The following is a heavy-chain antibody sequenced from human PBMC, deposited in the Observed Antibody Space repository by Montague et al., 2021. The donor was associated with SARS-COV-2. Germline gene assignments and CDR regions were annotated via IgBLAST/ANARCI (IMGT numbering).Heavy chain of an antibody. CDR3: ARGSIAAAGVPSYYGMDV. CDR2: ISYDGSNK. CDR1: GFTFSSYA. Sequence: SRILSFSASGFTFSSYAMHWVRQAPGKGLEWVAVISYDGSNKYYADSVKGRFTISRDNSKNTLYLQMNSLRAEDTAVYYCARGSIAAAGVPSYYGMDVWGQGTTVTVSS. D-gene: IGHD6-13*01. V-gene: IGHV3-30-3*01. J-gene: IGHJ6*02.